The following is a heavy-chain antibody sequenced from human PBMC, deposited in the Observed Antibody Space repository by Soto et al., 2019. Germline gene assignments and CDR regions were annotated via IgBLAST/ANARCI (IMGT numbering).Heavy chain of an antibody. J-gene: IGHJ4*02. V-gene: IGHV3-30*18. CDR3: AKEEGRYYDSSGYFDY. D-gene: IGHD3-22*01. CDR1: GFTFSSYG. Sequence: QVQLVESGGGVVQPGRSLRLSCAASGFTFSSYGMHWVRQAPGKGLEWVAVISYDGSNKYYADSVKGRFTIFRDNSKNTLYLQMNSLRAEDTAVYYCAKEEGRYYDSSGYFDYWGQGTLVTVSS. CDR2: ISYDGSNK.